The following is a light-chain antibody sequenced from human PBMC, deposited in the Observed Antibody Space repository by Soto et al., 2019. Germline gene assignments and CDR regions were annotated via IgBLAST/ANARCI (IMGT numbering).Light chain of an antibody. CDR2: DAS. V-gene: IGKV1-5*01. Sequence: DIQMTQSPSTLSASVGDRVTITCRASQSISSWLAWYQQKPGKAPKVLIYDASSLESGVLSRFSGSGSGTEFTLTISSLQPDDFATYYCQQYNSYSYTFGQGTKVDIK. CDR3: QQYNSYSYT. J-gene: IGKJ2*01. CDR1: QSISSW.